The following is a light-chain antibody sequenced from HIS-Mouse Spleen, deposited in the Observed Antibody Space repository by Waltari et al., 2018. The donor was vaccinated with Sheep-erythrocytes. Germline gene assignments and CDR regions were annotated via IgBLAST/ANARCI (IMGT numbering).Light chain of an antibody. CDR1: SSDVGGYNY. CDR3: CSYAGSYNHV. Sequence: QSALTQPRSVSGSPGQSVTISCTVTSSDVGGYNYVPWYQQYPGKAPKLMIYDVSKRPSGVPDRFSGSKSGNTASLTISGLKAEDEADYYCCSYAGSYNHVFATGTKVTVL. J-gene: IGLJ1*01. CDR2: DVS. V-gene: IGLV2-11*01.